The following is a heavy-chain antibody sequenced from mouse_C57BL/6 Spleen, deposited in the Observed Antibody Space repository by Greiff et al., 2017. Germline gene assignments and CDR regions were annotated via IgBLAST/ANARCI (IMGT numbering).Heavy chain of an antibody. J-gene: IGHJ4*01. D-gene: IGHD1-1*01. V-gene: IGHV1-58*01. CDR1: GYTFTSYG. CDR2: IYIGNGYT. CDR3: AGGYYGGYYAMDY. Sequence: EVKLMESGAELVRPGSSVKMSCKTSGYTFTSYGINWVKQRPGQGLEWIGYIYIGNGYTEYNEKFKGKATLTSDTSSSTAYMQLSSLTSEDSAIYFCAGGYYGGYYAMDYWGQGTSVTVSS.